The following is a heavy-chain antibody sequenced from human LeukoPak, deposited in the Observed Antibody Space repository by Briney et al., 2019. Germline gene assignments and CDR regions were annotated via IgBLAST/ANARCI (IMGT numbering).Heavy chain of an antibody. Sequence: KPAETLSLTCSVSGGSISSISYYWVWIRQPPGKGLEWIVSSYYSGSTNYNPSLKRLVTISIDTSKNQFSLKLSSVPAADTAVYYCARLKNCSGGTCYKPVDYWGQGTLVTVSS. CDR1: GGSISSISYY. CDR2: SYYSGST. CDR3: ARLKNCSGGTCYKPVDY. D-gene: IGHD2-15*01. J-gene: IGHJ4*02. V-gene: IGHV4-39*01.